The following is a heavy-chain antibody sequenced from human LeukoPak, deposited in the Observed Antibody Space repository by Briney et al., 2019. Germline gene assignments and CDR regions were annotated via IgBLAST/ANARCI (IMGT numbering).Heavy chain of an antibody. CDR2: IYHSGST. J-gene: IGHJ6*03. V-gene: IGHV4-30-2*02. CDR3: AGVPAAMMVYYYYYMDV. D-gene: IGHD2-2*01. Sequence: SETLSLTCTVSGGSISSGGYYWSWIRQPPGKGLEWIGYIYHSGSTYYNPFLKSRVTISVDTSKNQFSLKLSSVTAADTAVYYCAGVPAAMMVYYYYYMDVWGKGTTVTVSS. CDR1: GGSISSGGYY.